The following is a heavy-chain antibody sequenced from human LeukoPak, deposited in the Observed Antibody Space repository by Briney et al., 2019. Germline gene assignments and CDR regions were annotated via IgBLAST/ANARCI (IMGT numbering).Heavy chain of an antibody. Sequence: SSETLSLTCAVYGGSFSGYYWSWIRQPPGKGLEWIGEINHSGSTNYNPSLKSRVTISVDTSKNQFSLKLSSVTAADTAVYYCARGHCGQQRGLWFDPWGQGTLATVSS. CDR3: ARGHCGQQRGLWFDP. D-gene: IGHD6-13*01. CDR1: GGSFSGYY. V-gene: IGHV4-34*01. CDR2: INHSGST. J-gene: IGHJ5*02.